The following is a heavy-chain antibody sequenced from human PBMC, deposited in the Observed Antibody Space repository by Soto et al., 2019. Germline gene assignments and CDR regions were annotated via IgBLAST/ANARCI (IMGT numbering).Heavy chain of an antibody. CDR2: IYYSGST. CDR1: GGSISSSSYY. J-gene: IGHJ6*02. CDR3: ARWGDLIYDSRPGMDV. D-gene: IGHD3-22*01. Sequence: SETLSLTCTVSGGSISSSSYYWGWIRQPPGKGLEWIGSIYYSGSTYYNPSLKSRVTISVDTSKNQFSPKLSSVTAADTAVYYCARWGDLIYDSRPGMDVWGQGTTVTVSS. V-gene: IGHV4-39*01.